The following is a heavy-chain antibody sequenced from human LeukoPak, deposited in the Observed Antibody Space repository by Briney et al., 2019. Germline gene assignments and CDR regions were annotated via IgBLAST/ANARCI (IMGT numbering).Heavy chain of an antibody. CDR1: GFTASSNY. J-gene: IGHJ6*02. CDR3: ARDVREITMVRGVIRDYYYYGMDV. D-gene: IGHD3-10*01. V-gene: IGHV3-66*01. Sequence: GGSLRLSCAGSGFTASSNYMSWVRQAPGKGLEWVSVIYSGGSTYYADSVKGRFTISRDNSKNTLYLQMNSLRAEDTAVYYCARDVREITMVRGVIRDYYYYGMDVWGQGTTVTVSS. CDR2: IYSGGST.